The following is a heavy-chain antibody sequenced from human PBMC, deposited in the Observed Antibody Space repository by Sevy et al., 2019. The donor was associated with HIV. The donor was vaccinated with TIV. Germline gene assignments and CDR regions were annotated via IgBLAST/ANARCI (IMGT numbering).Heavy chain of an antibody. V-gene: IGHV3-21*01. J-gene: IGHJ4*02. CDR1: GFTFSTST. CDR3: VRDGWNY. Sequence: GGSLRPFCAASGFTFSTSTMNWVRQAPGKGLEWVSLMTSSGSYILYAYSVKGRFSISRDNAKNSVFLQMNSLRVEDTAVYYCVRDGWNYWGQGTLVTVSS. D-gene: IGHD2-15*01. CDR2: MTSSGSYI.